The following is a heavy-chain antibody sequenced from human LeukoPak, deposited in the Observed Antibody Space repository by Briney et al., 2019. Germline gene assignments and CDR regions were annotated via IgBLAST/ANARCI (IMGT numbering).Heavy chain of an antibody. CDR2: INPNSGGT. Sequence: ASVKVSCKASGYTFTGYYMHWVRQAPGQGLEWMRWINPNSGGTNYAQKFQGRVTMTRNTSISTAYMELSRLRSDDTAVYYCASTYSSSWGAYYYYYMDVWGKGTTVTVSS. V-gene: IGHV1-2*02. CDR1: GYTFTGYY. CDR3: ASTYSSSWGAYYYYYMDV. J-gene: IGHJ6*03. D-gene: IGHD6-13*01.